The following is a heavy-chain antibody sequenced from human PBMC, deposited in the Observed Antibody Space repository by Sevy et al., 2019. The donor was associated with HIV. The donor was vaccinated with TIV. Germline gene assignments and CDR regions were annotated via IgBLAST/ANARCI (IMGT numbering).Heavy chain of an antibody. CDR3: ARPYGSGSWEAFDI. V-gene: IGHV3-21*01. CDR1: GFTFSNYT. Sequence: GGSLRLSCAASGFTFSNYTMNWVRQAPGKGLEWVSSISSNSNYIYYADSVTGRFTISRDNAKNSLYLQMNSQRADDTAVYYCARPYGSGSWEAFDIWGQGTMVTVSS. D-gene: IGHD3-10*01. J-gene: IGHJ3*02. CDR2: ISSNSNYI.